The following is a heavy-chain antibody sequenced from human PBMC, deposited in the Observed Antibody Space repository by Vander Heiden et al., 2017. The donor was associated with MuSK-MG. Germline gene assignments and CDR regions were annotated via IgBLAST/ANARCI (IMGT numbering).Heavy chain of an antibody. Sequence: QLQLQESGPGLVKPSETLSLTCTVSGGPISSSSYYWGWIRQPPGKGLEWIGSIYYSGSTYYNPSLKSRVTISVDTSKNQFSLKLSSVTAADTAVYYCARQGPYYDYVWGSFDYWGQGTLVTVSS. D-gene: IGHD3-16*01. V-gene: IGHV4-39*01. CDR3: ARQGPYYDYVWGSFDY. J-gene: IGHJ4*02. CDR2: IYYSGST. CDR1: GGPISSSSYY.